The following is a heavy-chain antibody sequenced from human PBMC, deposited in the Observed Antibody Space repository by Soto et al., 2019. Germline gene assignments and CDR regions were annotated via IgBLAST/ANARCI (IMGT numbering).Heavy chain of an antibody. CDR2: IYYSGST. CDR1: GGSISSGDYY. J-gene: IGHJ4*02. Sequence: PSETLSLTCTVSGGSISSGDYYWSWIRQPPGKGLEWIGYIYYSGSTYYNPSLKSRVTISVDTSKNQFSLKLSSVTAADTAVYYCASAISGYDGLDYWGQGTLVTVSS. V-gene: IGHV4-30-4*01. D-gene: IGHD5-12*01. CDR3: ASAISGYDGLDY.